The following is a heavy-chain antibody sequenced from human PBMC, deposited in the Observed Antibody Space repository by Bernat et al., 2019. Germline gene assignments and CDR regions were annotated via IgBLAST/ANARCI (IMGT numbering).Heavy chain of an antibody. CDR1: GFTFSSYS. J-gene: IGHJ2*01. CDR2: ISSSSSYI. Sequence: EVQLVESGGGLVKPGGFLRLSCAASGFTFSSYSMNWVRQAPGKGLEWVSSISSSSSYIYYADSVKGRFTISRDNAKNSLYLQMNSLRAEDTAVYYWARDLGSTTMIVVVTYFDLWGRGTLVTVSS. CDR3: ARDLGSTTMIVVVTYFDL. V-gene: IGHV3-21*01. D-gene: IGHD3-22*01.